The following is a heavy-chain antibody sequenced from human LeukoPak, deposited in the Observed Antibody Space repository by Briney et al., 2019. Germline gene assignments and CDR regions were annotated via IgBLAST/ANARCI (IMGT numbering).Heavy chain of an antibody. V-gene: IGHV3-66*01. J-gene: IGHJ4*02. CDR1: GFSVSSNY. Sequence: GGSLRLSCAASGFSVSSNYMSWVRQDPGKGLEWVSVIYSSGSTYYADSVTGRFTISRDNSKNTLYLQMNSLRAEDTAVYYCARVGYTGTWYSSPPFDYWGQGTLVTVSS. CDR3: ARVGYTGTWYSSPPFDY. D-gene: IGHD6-13*01. CDR2: IYSSGST.